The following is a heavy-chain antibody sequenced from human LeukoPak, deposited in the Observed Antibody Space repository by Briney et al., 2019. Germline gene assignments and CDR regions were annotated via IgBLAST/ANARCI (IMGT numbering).Heavy chain of an antibody. CDR3: AKDFTGYSDI. CDR2: INPDGGIT. CDR1: GFTLSSYC. D-gene: IGHD5-12*01. Sequence: GGSLTLSCVDSGFTLSSYCWHWVRQPPGKGLVWVARINPDGGITNYADSVRGRFTISRDNAKNTLYLQMTSLRGEDTAVYYCAKDFTGYSDIWGQGTLVTVSS. V-gene: IGHV3-74*01. J-gene: IGHJ4*02.